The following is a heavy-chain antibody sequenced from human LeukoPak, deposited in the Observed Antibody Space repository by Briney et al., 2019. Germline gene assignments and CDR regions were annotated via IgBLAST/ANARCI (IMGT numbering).Heavy chain of an antibody. CDR3: ASGGNLGTYFFDY. D-gene: IGHD4-23*01. J-gene: IGHJ4*02. CDR2: IRSDGSDK. V-gene: IGHV3-30*02. CDR1: GFTFSSYA. Sequence: PGGSLRLSCAGSGFTFSSYAMSWVRQAPGKGLEWVAYIRSDGSDKYYVDSVKGRFTISRDNSKNTLYLQMNSLRTEDTAVYYCASGGNLGTYFFDYWGQGTLVTVSS.